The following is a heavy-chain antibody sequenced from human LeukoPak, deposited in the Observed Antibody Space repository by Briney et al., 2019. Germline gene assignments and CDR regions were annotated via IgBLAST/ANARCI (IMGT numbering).Heavy chain of an antibody. D-gene: IGHD5-18*01. CDR2: IYHSGST. J-gene: IGHJ2*01. CDR1: GGSISRYY. Sequence: PSETLSLTCSVSGGSISRYYWGWVRQPPGKGLEWIGSIYHSGSTYYNPSLKSRVTISVDTSKNQFSLKLSSVTAADTAVYYCARTLAEYSYGRLWYFDLWGRGTLVTVSS. V-gene: IGHV4-38-2*02. CDR3: ARTLAEYSYGRLWYFDL.